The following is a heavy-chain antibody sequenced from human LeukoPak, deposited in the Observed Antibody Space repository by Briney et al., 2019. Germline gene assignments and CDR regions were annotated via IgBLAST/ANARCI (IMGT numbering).Heavy chain of an antibody. CDR1: GFTFSPSW. Sequence: GGSLRLSCVTSGFTFSPSWMSWVRQAPGKGLEWVASINPDGSTRHHVDSVKGRFTISRDNAKKSLSLQMGALRAEDTAVYFCAELLGTATRYDYWGLGTLVIVSS. D-gene: IGHD1-7*01. V-gene: IGHV3-7*01. CDR2: INPDGSTR. J-gene: IGHJ4*02. CDR3: AELLGTATRYDY.